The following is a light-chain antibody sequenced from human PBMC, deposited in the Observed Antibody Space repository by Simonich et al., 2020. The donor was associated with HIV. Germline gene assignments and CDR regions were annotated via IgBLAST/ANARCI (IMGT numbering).Light chain of an antibody. CDR2: DFS. J-gene: IGLJ2*01. V-gene: IGLV2-14*01. Sequence: QSALTQPASVSGSPGQSITIFCTGTSSDVGGYKYVSWYQQHPGKAPKLMIYDFSKRPSGVSNRFAGSKSGNTASLTISGLQAEDEADYYCSSYTSSSTLVFGGGTKVTVL. CDR3: SSYTSSSTLV. CDR1: SSDVGGYKY.